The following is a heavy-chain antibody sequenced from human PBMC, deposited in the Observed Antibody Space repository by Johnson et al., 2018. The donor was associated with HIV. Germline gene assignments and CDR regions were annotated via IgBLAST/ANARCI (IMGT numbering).Heavy chain of an antibody. V-gene: IGHV3-7*01. Sequence: MQLVESGGGLVQPGGSLRLSCVGSGFTFSFYWMNWVRQAPGKGLEWVANIKQDGSEIYYVDSVKGRFTISRDNAEHSLYLQMNSLRVEDTAVYYGAGGGRSVDIRGQGTMVTVSS. D-gene: IGHD3-3*01. CDR2: IKQDGSEI. CDR1: GFTFSFYW. J-gene: IGHJ3*02. CDR3: AGGGRSVDI.